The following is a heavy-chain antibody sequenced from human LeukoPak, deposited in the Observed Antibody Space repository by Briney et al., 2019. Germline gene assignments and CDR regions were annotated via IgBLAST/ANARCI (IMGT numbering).Heavy chain of an antibody. CDR3: ARTTTFAPHFDY. CDR1: GFTVSSNY. D-gene: IGHD1-1*01. CDR2: IYSGGTT. V-gene: IGHV3-66*01. J-gene: IGHJ4*02. Sequence: GGSLRLSCAASGFTVSSNYMSWVRQAPGKGLEWVSVIYSGGTTYYADSVKGRFTISRDNSKNTLYLQMNSLRAEDAAVYYCARTTTFAPHFDYWGQGTLVTVSS.